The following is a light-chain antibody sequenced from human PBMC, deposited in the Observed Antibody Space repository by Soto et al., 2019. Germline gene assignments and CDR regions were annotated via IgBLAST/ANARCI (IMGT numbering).Light chain of an antibody. CDR2: GAY. V-gene: IGKV3-15*01. J-gene: IGKJ3*01. CDR1: QSVNSH. Sequence: DIVLTQSPATLSLSPGERATLSCRASQSVNSHLAWYQQKPGQAPRLLIYGAYYRATGIPARFSGSGSGTDFTLTISSLQSEDFAVYYCQQYDNWPPFTFGPGTKVDIK. CDR3: QQYDNWPPFT.